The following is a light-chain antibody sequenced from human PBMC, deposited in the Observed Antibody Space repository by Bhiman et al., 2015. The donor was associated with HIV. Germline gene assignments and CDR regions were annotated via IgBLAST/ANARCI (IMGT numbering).Light chain of an antibody. Sequence: QSALTQPASVSASPGQSIAISCTGTSSDVGAYTYVSWYQQHPGQAPKLIISDVSNRPSGISYRFSGSKSGNTASLTISGLQPEDEADYYCASYTFINTVIFGGGTKVTVL. CDR3: ASYTFINTVI. V-gene: IGLV2-14*03. CDR1: SSDVGAYTY. J-gene: IGLJ2*01. CDR2: DVS.